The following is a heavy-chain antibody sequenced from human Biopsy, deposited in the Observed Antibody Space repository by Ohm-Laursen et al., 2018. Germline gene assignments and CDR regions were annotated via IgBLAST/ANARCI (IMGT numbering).Heavy chain of an antibody. Sequence: TQTLTLTGTLSGFSLNSRGMSVTWIRQPPGKALEWLARIDWDGAKFYSASQKARLTISKGTSGDHVVLTLSDVDPVDTGTYYCARIPIPIFSAALVYRHRRHLQGLDVWGQGTTVIVSS. CDR2: IDWDGAK. J-gene: IGHJ6*02. V-gene: IGHV2-70*16. CDR1: GFSLNSRGMS. D-gene: IGHD2-21*01. CDR3: ARIPIPIFSAALVYRHRRHLQGLDV.